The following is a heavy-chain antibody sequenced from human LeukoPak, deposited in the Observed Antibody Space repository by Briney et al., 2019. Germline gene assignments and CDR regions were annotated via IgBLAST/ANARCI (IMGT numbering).Heavy chain of an antibody. CDR1: GFSFRYFA. J-gene: IGHJ4*02. V-gene: IGHV3-64*02. Sequence: PGGSLRLSCVGSGFSFRYFAIHWVPQAPGKGLEYVSVINTDGRITYYADSVKGRFTISRDNSKNTVYLQMGSLRGDDMAVYYCTRGGGSFCDFDYWGQGALVTVSS. CDR3: TRGGGSFCDFDY. CDR2: INTDGRIT. D-gene: IGHD1-26*01.